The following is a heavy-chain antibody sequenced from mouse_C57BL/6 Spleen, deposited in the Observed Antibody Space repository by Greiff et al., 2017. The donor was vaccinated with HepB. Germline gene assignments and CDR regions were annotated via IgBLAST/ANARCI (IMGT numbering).Heavy chain of an antibody. J-gene: IGHJ2*01. CDR2: IDPETGGT. Sequence: VKLMESGAELVRPGASVTLSCEASGYTFTDYEMHWVKQTPVHGLEWIGAIDPETGGTAYNQKFKGKAILTADKSSSTAYMELRSLTSEDSAVYYCTREYGYFDYWGQGTTLTVSS. D-gene: IGHD2-10*02. CDR3: TREYGYFDY. CDR1: GYTFTDYE. V-gene: IGHV1-15*01.